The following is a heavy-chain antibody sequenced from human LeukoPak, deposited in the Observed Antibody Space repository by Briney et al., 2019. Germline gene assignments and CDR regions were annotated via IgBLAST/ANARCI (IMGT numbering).Heavy chain of an antibody. CDR1: GYGYY. J-gene: IGHJ5*02. CDR3: ARKKGGDIYNWNEPDSWFDP. Sequence: ASVKVSCKASGYGYYMHWVRQAPGQGLEWMGGIIPVFNAANYAQRFQGRVTITADKSTNTVYMELSTLRFEDTAIYYCARKKGGDIYNWNEPDSWFDPWGQGTLVTVSS. D-gene: IGHD1-20*01. V-gene: IGHV1-69*06. CDR2: IIPVFNAA.